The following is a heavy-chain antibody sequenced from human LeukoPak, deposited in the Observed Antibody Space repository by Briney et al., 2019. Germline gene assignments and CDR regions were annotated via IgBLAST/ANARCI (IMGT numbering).Heavy chain of an antibody. J-gene: IGHJ4*02. CDR1: GGSFSGYY. CDR3: VTYYFDSSGPKKNY. Sequence: SETLSLTCAAYGGSFSGYYWSWIRQPPGKGLEWIGEINHSGSTNYNPSLKSRVTISVDTSKKQFSLKLSSVTAADTAVYYCVTYYFDSSGPKKNYWGQGTLVTVSS. D-gene: IGHD3-22*01. CDR2: INHSGST. V-gene: IGHV4-34*01.